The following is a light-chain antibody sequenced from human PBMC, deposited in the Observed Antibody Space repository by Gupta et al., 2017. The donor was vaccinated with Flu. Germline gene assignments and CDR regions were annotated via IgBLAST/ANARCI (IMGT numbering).Light chain of an antibody. V-gene: IGLV3-10*01. CDR1: ALPKKY. CDR3: YSSDSNGNHRV. CDR2: EDK. Sequence: SYALTQSPSVSVSPGQTARITCSGDALPKKYAYWYQQKSGQAPVLLIYEDKKRRSGIPERFSGASSGNVATLTISGSQVEDEADYYCYSSDSNGNHRVFGGRTKLTVL. J-gene: IGLJ2*01.